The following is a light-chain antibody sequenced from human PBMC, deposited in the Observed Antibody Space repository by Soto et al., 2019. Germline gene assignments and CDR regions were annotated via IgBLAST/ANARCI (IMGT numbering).Light chain of an antibody. Sequence: DIQMTQSPSTLSSSVGDRFTVTCLASQSISSWLAWYQQKPGKAPKLLIYDASSLESGVPSRFSGSGSGTEFTLTISSLQPDDSATYYCQQYNSYSRTFGQGTKVDIK. CDR3: QQYNSYSRT. V-gene: IGKV1-5*01. J-gene: IGKJ1*01. CDR1: QSISSW. CDR2: DAS.